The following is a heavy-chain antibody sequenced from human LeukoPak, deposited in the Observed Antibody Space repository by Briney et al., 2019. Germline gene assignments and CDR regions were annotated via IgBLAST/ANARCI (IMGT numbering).Heavy chain of an antibody. CDR1: GYTFTSYG. J-gene: IGHJ1*01. D-gene: IGHD3-22*01. CDR2: ISAYNGNT. CDR3: AIHSSGYYYFQH. V-gene: IGHV1-18*01. Sequence: ASVKVSCKASGYTFTSYGISWVRQAPGQGLEWMGWISAYNGNTNYAQKLQGRVTMTTDTSTSTAYMELRSLGSDDTAVYYCAIHSSGYYYFQHWGQGTLVTVSS.